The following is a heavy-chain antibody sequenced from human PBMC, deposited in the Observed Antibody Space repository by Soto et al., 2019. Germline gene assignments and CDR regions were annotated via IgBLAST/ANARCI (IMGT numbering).Heavy chain of an antibody. J-gene: IGHJ4*02. Sequence: GGSLRLSCTVLGFTLTNENMNWVRQAPGKGLEWVSSISSRSTFINYAYSVKVRFTISRDNYNFLVYLHMNSLRAEDTAVYYCARDPPLSMIVVVGVDDXWGQVTLVTVSX. CDR1: GFTLTNEN. D-gene: IGHD3-22*01. CDR2: ISSRSTFI. V-gene: IGHV3-21*06. CDR3: ARDPPLSMIVVVGVDDX.